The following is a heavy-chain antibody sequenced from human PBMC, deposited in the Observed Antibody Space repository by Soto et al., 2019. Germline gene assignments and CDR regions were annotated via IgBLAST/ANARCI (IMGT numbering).Heavy chain of an antibody. D-gene: IGHD2-15*01. CDR2: IYSGGST. CDR3: AREGPYGGSAYGGGYYGRDV. V-gene: IGHV3-66*01. Sequence: EVQLVESGGGLVQPGGSLRLSCAASGFTVSSNYMSWVRQAPGKGLEWVSVIYSGGSTYYADSVKGRFTISRDNSKTLLYLQRNSRRAADTAVYYCAREGPYGGSAYGGGYYGRDVWGQGTTVTVSS. J-gene: IGHJ6*02. CDR1: GFTVSSNY.